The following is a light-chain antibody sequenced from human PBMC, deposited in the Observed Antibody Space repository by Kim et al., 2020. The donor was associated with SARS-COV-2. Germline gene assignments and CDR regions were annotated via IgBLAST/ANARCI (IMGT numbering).Light chain of an antibody. V-gene: IGLV6-57*03. CDR1: SGSIASSY. Sequence: FMLTQPHSVSGSPGQTVNISCTRSSGSIASSYVQWYQQRPRSAPTTVIYEDNERPSGVPDRFSGSIDISSNSASLTISGVKTEDEADYYCQSYDINSLWVFGGGTKLTVL. J-gene: IGLJ3*02. CDR3: QSYDINSLWV. CDR2: EDN.